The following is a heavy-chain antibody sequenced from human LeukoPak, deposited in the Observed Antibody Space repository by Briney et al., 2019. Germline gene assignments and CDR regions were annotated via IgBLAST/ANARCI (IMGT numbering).Heavy chain of an antibody. CDR2: ISYSGST. CDR3: ARDKSGTTSYFDY. Sequence: SETLSLTCTVSGVSISSYYWSWIRQPPGKGLDWIGYISYSGSTNYNPSLKSRVTISVDTSKNQFSLKLSSVTAADTAVYYCARDKSGTTSYFDYWGQGTLVTVSS. CDR1: GVSISSYY. V-gene: IGHV4-59*12. D-gene: IGHD4-17*01. J-gene: IGHJ4*02.